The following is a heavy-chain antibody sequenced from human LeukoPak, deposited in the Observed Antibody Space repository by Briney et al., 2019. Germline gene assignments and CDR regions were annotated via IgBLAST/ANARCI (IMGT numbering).Heavy chain of an antibody. J-gene: IGHJ4*02. D-gene: IGHD3-3*01. CDR1: GGSISSSSYY. CDR3: ASYDFWSGYPY. CDR2: IYYSGST. Sequence: PSETLSLTCTVSGGSISSSSYYWGWIRQPPGKGLEWIGSIYYSGSTYYNLSLKSRVPISVDTTKNQFSLKLSSVTAADTAVYYCASYDFWSGYPYWGQGTLVTVSS. V-gene: IGHV4-39*01.